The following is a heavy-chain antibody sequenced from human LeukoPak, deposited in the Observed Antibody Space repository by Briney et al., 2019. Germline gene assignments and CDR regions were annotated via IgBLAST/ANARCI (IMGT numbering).Heavy chain of an antibody. CDR1: GGSISSYY. Sequence: PSETLSLTCTVSGGSISSYYWTWIRQPPGKGLEWIGCIYYSGNTTYNPSLKSRVTISVDMSKHQFSLKLSSVTAADTAVYYCARKGKRITIFGVVMDFDYWGQGTLVTVSS. D-gene: IGHD3-3*01. J-gene: IGHJ4*02. CDR3: ARKGKRITIFGVVMDFDY. V-gene: IGHV4-59*12. CDR2: IYYSGNT.